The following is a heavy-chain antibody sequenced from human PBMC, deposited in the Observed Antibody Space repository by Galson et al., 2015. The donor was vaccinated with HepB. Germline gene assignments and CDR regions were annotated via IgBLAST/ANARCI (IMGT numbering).Heavy chain of an antibody. CDR1: GFTFSSYS. CDR3: AKRVHYSSSCGYFDF. D-gene: IGHD2-2*01. Sequence: SLRLSCADSGFTFSSYSMNWVRQAPGKGLEWVSSISSSSSYIYYADSVKGRFTISRDNSKNTLYLQMKSLRADDTAIYYCAKRVHYSSSCGYFDFWGQGTPVTVSS. V-gene: IGHV3-21*04. J-gene: IGHJ4*02. CDR2: ISSSSSYI.